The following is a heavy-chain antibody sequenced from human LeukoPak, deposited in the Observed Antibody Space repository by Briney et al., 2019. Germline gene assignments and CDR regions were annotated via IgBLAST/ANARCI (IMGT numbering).Heavy chain of an antibody. CDR2: IIPIFGTA. J-gene: IGHJ4*02. D-gene: IGHD6-13*01. CDR1: GGTFSSYP. CDR3: VPYFGSSWSY. Sequence: RASVKVSCKASGGTFSSYPFTWVRQAPGQGLEWMGGIIPIFGTANYAQKFQGRVTITADESTSTAYMELSSLRSEDTAVYYCVPYFGSSWSYWGQGTLVTVSS. V-gene: IGHV1-69*01.